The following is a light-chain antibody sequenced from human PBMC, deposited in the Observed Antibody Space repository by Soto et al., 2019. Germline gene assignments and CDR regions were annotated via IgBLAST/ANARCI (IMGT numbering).Light chain of an antibody. J-gene: IGKJ3*01. CDR3: QQRGT. Sequence: EIVFTQSPATPSVSPGERATLSCRASQSVNKHLAWYQHRPGQAPRLLIYDTSYRAAGIPARFSGSGSGTGFTLTISSLEPEDLAVYYCQQRGTFGPGTKVDIK. CDR1: QSVNKH. V-gene: IGKV3-11*01. CDR2: DTS.